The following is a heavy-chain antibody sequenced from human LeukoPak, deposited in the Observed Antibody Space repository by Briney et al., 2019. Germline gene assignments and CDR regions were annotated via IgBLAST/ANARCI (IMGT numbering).Heavy chain of an antibody. J-gene: IGHJ4*02. CDR2: FDPEDGET. CDR3: ARHGRNSGAPNY. D-gene: IGHD6-19*01. CDR1: GYTLTELS. V-gene: IGHV1-24*01. Sequence: GASVKVSCKVSGYTLTELSMHWVRQAPGKGLEWMGGFDPEDGETIYAQKFQGRVTMTEDTSTDTAYMELSSLRSEDTAMYYCARHGRNSGAPNYWGQGTLVTVSS.